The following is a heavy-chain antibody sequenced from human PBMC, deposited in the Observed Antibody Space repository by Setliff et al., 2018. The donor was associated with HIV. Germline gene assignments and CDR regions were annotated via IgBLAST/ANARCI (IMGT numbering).Heavy chain of an antibody. CDR3: SNWNTTIDEDA. CDR2: ITPSGAT. V-gene: IGHV4-34*01. J-gene: IGHJ5*02. CDR1: GGSFSGYY. D-gene: IGHD5-18*01. Sequence: PSETLSLTCAVYGGSFSGYYWSWIRQSPGKGLEWIGEITPSGATNYLPSLKSRVTMSLDTSKNQFSLKMTSVTAADTALYYCSNWNTTIDEDAWGQGTLVTVSS.